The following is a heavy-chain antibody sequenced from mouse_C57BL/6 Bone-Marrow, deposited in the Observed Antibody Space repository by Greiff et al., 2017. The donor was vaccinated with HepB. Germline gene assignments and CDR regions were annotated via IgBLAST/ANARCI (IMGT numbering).Heavy chain of an antibody. CDR2: IWSGGST. V-gene: IGHV2-2*01. J-gene: IGHJ4*01. Sequence: LVESGPGLVQPSQSLSITCTVSGFSLTSYGVHWVRQSPGKGLEWLGVIWSGGSTDYNAAFISRLSISKDNSKSQVFFKMNSLQADDTAIYYCARNSDYSLYYAMDYWGQGTSVTVSS. D-gene: IGHD2-12*01. CDR1: GFSLTSYG. CDR3: ARNSDYSLYYAMDY.